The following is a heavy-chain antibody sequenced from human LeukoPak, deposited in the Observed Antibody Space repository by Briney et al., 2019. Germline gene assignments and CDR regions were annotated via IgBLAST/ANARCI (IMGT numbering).Heavy chain of an antibody. D-gene: IGHD1-1*01. Sequence: PGGSLRLSCAASGFTFSSYATSWVRQAPGKGLELVSSIGGGGVDTYYADSVKGRFTISRDNSKNTLYLQMNSLRVEDTAVYYCAKDPPTTGTTFDNWGRGTLVTVSS. CDR2: IGGGGVDT. CDR3: AKDPPTTGTTFDN. J-gene: IGHJ4*02. V-gene: IGHV3-23*01. CDR1: GFTFSSYA.